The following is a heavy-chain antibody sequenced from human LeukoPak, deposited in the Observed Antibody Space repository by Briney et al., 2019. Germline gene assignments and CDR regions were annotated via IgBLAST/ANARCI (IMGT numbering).Heavy chain of an antibody. D-gene: IGHD6-6*01. CDR2: IKQDASEE. Sequence: GGSLRLSCAASGFSFSSYWMTWVRQAPGKGLEWVANIKQDASEEHYVDSVKGRFIISRDNAKSSLYLQLNSLRVEDTALYFCASTASLSYWGQGTLVTVSS. CDR1: GFSFSSYW. J-gene: IGHJ4*02. CDR3: ASTASLSY. V-gene: IGHV3-7*01.